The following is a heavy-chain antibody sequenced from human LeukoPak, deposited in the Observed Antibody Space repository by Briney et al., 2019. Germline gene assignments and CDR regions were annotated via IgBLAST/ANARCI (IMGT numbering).Heavy chain of an antibody. Sequence: GRSLRLSCAASGFTFSSYGMHWVRQAPGKGLEWVAVIWYDGSNKYYADSVKGRFTISRDNSKNTLYLQMNSLRAEDTAVYYCAKEKAIGTINYGLDVWGQGTTVTVSS. CDR3: AKEKAIGTINYGLDV. CDR2: IWYDGSNK. J-gene: IGHJ6*02. CDR1: GFTFSSYG. V-gene: IGHV3-33*06. D-gene: IGHD1-1*01.